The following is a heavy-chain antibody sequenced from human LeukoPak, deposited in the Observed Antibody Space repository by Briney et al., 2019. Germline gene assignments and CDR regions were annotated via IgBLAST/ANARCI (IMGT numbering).Heavy chain of an antibody. V-gene: IGHV1-69*04. J-gene: IGHJ3*02. CDR1: GGXFSSYA. D-gene: IGHD6-19*01. Sequence: SVKVSCKASGGXFSSYAISWVRQAPGQGLEWMGKIIPILGMTDYTQKFQGRVTITADKSTTTAYLELRSLRSEDTAVYYCARDIAVAAVSALDIWGQGTRVTVSS. CDR2: IIPILGMT. CDR3: ARDIAVAAVSALDI.